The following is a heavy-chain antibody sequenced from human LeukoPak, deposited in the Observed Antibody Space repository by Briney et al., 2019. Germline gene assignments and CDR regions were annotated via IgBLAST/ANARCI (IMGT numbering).Heavy chain of an antibody. CDR2: ISGSGGRT. CDR3: AKDFEGYSSSWYYFDY. CDR1: GFTFNNYA. D-gene: IGHD6-13*01. J-gene: IGHJ4*02. V-gene: IGHV3-23*01. Sequence: GGSLRLSCAASGFTFNNYAMSWVRQAPGKGLEWVPTISGSGGRTYYADSVKGRFTISRDNSKNTLYLQMNSLRAEDTAIYYCAKDFEGYSSSWYYFDYWGQGTLVTVSS.